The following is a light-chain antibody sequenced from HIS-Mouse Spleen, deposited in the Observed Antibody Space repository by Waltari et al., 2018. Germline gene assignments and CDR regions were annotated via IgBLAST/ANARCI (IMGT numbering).Light chain of an antibody. J-gene: IGLJ1*01. CDR2: DVS. CDR1: SSDVGGYNY. CDR3: SSYTSSSTLV. Sequence: QSALTQPASVSGSPGQSITISCTGTSSDVGGYNYVPWSQQHPGKAPKLMIYDVSNRPSGVSNRFSGSKSGNTASLTISGLQAEDEADYYCSSYTSSSTLVFGTGTKVTVL. V-gene: IGLV2-14*03.